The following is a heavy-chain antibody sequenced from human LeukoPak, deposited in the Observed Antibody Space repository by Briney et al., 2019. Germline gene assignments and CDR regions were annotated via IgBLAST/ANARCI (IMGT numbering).Heavy chain of an antibody. Sequence: PGGSLRLSCAASGFTFDDYGMSWVRQAPGKGLEWVSGINWNGGSTGYADSVKGRFTISRDNAKNSLYLQMNSLRAEDTALYHCVRFRGYSSSWYGPKAFDYWGQGTLVTVSS. J-gene: IGHJ4*02. V-gene: IGHV3-20*01. CDR1: GFTFDDYG. CDR3: VRFRGYSSSWYGPKAFDY. CDR2: INWNGGST. D-gene: IGHD6-13*01.